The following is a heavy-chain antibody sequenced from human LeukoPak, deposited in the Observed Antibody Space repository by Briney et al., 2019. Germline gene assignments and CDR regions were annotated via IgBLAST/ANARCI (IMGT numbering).Heavy chain of an antibody. CDR1: GFSFSSYW. V-gene: IGHV3-23*01. Sequence: GGSLRLSCAASGFSFSSYWMSWVRQAPGKGLEWVAGISANGVRAYYADSLKGRFTISRDNSKNTVHVEINSLRAEDTAVYYCTKKGESLDYYYMDVWGRGTTVTVSS. CDR2: ISANGVRA. J-gene: IGHJ6*02. D-gene: IGHD3-10*01. CDR3: TKKGESLDYYYMDV.